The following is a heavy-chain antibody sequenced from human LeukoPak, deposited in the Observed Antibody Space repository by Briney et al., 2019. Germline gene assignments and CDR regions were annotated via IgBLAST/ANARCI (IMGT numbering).Heavy chain of an antibody. Sequence: GGSLRLSCAASGFTFSSYWMSWVRQAPGKGLEWVANIKQDGSEKYYVDSVKGRFTISRDNAKNSLYLQMNSLRAEDTAVYYCAGYGVVVPAARDAFDIWGQGTMVTVSS. CDR3: AGYGVVVPAARDAFDI. D-gene: IGHD2-2*01. V-gene: IGHV3-7*01. CDR1: GFTFSSYW. J-gene: IGHJ3*02. CDR2: IKQDGSEK.